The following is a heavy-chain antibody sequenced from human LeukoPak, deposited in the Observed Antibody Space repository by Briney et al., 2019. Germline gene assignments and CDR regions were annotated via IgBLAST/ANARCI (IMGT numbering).Heavy chain of an antibody. V-gene: IGHV3-23*01. CDR2: ISGSGGST. Sequence: GGSLRLSCAASGFTFSGYEMNWVRQAPGKGLEWVSAISGSGGSTYYADSVKGRFTISRDNSKNTLYLQMNSLRAEDTAVYYCAKVEDGYLSYWGQGTLVTVSS. CDR3: AKVEDGYLSY. D-gene: IGHD5-24*01. CDR1: GFTFSGYE. J-gene: IGHJ4*02.